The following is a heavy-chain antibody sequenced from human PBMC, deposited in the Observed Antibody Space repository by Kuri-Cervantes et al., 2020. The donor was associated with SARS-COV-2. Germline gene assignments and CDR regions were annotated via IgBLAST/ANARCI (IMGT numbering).Heavy chain of an antibody. CDR3: VRSGAVAGTFDY. V-gene: IGHV3-64D*08. D-gene: IGHD6-19*01. J-gene: IGHJ4*02. CDR1: GFTFSSYW. Sequence: GESLKISCAASGFTFSSYWMHWVRQAPGKGLEYVSAISSNGGSTYYADSVKGRFTISRDNSKNTLYLQMSSLRAEDTAVYYCVRSGAVAGTFDYWGQGTLVTVSS. CDR2: ISSNGGST.